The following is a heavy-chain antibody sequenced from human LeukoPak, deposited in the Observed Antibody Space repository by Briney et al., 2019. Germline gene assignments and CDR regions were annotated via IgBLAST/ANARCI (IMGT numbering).Heavy chain of an antibody. CDR1: GYTFTNYA. CDR2: INAGNGNA. CDR3: AREVYYDSSGYYGPYFDY. J-gene: IGHJ4*02. D-gene: IGHD3-22*01. Sequence: ASVKVSCKASGYTFTNYAMHWVRQAPGQRLEWMGWINAGNGNAKYSQEFQGRVTITRDTSASTAYMELSSLRSEDMAVYYCAREVYYDSSGYYGPYFDYWGQGTLVTVSS. V-gene: IGHV1-3*03.